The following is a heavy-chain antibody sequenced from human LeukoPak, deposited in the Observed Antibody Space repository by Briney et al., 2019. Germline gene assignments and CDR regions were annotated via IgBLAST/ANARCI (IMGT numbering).Heavy chain of an antibody. CDR3: ARAHADGGNSGACDY. Sequence: ASVKVSCKASGYTFTSYDINWVRQATGQGRGWMGWMNPNSGNTGYAQKFQGRVTITRNTSISTAYMELSSLRAEDTAVYYCARAHADGGNSGACDYSGQGTLVTVSS. V-gene: IGHV1-8*03. CDR1: GYTFTSYD. D-gene: IGHD4-23*01. CDR2: MNPNSGNT. J-gene: IGHJ4*02.